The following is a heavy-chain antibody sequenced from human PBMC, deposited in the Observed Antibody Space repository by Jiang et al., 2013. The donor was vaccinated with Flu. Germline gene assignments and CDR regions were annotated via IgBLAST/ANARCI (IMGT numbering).Heavy chain of an antibody. D-gene: IGHD3-22*01. Sequence: KGLEWIGSIYYSGSTYYNPSLKSRVTISVDTSKNQFSLKLSSVTAADTAVYYCARHYKAMIVVADSIDYWGQGSLVTVSS. J-gene: IGHJ4*02. CDR2: IYYSGST. CDR3: ARHYKAMIVVADSIDY. V-gene: IGHV4-39*07.